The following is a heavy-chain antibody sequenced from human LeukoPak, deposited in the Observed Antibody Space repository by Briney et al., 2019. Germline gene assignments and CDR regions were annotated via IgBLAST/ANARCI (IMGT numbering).Heavy chain of an antibody. V-gene: IGHV1-2*06. J-gene: IGHJ3*02. CDR1: GYTFTSYD. CDR2: INPNSGGT. CDR3: ARSHTVFGVVIMSHAFDI. D-gene: IGHD3-3*01. Sequence: ASVKVSCKASGYTFTSYDINWVRQAPGQGLEWMGRINPNSGGTNYAQKFQGRVTMTRDTSISTAYMELSRLRSDDTAVYYCARSHTVFGVVIMSHAFDIWGQGTVVTVSS.